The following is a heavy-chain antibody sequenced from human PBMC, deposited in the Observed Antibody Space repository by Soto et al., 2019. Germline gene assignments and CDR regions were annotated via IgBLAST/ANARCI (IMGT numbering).Heavy chain of an antibody. CDR1: GFTFSNAW. V-gene: IGHV3-15*07. CDR2: IKSKTDGGTT. J-gene: IGHJ4*02. Sequence: GGSLRLSCAASGFTFSNAWINWVRQAPGKGLEWVGRIKSKTDGGTTDFAAPVKGRFAISRDDSKDMVYLQMNSLKTEDTGIYYCAKGGPSYYDFWSGYHTDYWGQGTLVTVSS. CDR3: AKGGPSYYDFWSGYHTDY. D-gene: IGHD3-3*01.